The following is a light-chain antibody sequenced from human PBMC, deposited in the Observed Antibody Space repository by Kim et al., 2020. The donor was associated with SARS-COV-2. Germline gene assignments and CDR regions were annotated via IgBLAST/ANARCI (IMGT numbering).Light chain of an antibody. J-gene: IGKJ4*01. CDR2: KAS. Sequence: DVQMTQSPSTLSASIGDRVTITCRASQSISSWLAWYQQKPGKSPRLLIHKASNLESGVPSRFSGSGSGTEFTLTISSLQPDDFSTYYCQHYNSYSLIFGGGTKVDIK. CDR1: QSISSW. CDR3: QHYNSYSLI. V-gene: IGKV1-5*03.